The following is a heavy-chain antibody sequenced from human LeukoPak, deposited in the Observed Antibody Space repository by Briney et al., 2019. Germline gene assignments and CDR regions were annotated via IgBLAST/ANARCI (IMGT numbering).Heavy chain of an antibody. J-gene: IGHJ4*02. D-gene: IGHD3-22*01. CDR3: ARDLRITMIVAGY. CDR2: IIPIFGTA. Sequence: SVKVSCKASGGTFSSYAISWVRQAPGQGLEWMGGIIPIFGTANYAQKFQGRVTITADESTSTAYMELRSLRSDDTAVYYCARDLRITMIVAGYWGQGTLVTVSS. CDR1: GGTFSSYA. V-gene: IGHV1-69*13.